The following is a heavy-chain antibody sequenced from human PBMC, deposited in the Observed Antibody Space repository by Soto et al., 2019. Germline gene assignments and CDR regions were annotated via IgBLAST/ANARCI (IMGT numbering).Heavy chain of an antibody. V-gene: IGHV1-69*06. CDR2: IIPIFGTA. CDR1: EDTFRNYA. D-gene: IGHD3-22*01. Sequence: QVELVQSGAEVKKPGSSVKVSCQASEDTFRNYAISWVRQAPGQGLEWMGGIIPIFGTANYAQKFQGRVTISADTSTNTVYLELSSLRSEDKLVYYCASTKYDSSAYYYSYLGRWGRGTLVTVSS. CDR3: ASTKYDSSAYYYSYLGR. J-gene: IGHJ2*01.